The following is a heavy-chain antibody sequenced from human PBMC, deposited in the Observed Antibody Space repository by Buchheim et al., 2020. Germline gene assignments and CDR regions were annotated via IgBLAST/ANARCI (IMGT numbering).Heavy chain of an antibody. D-gene: IGHD6-6*01. J-gene: IGHJ3*02. Sequence: EVQLVESGGGLVQPGGSLRLSCAASGFTFSTYSMSWVRQAPGTGLEWVAYISSSSTTIYYADSVKGRFTTSRDTAKNSLYLQMNSLRDEDTAVYYCAREYSSSSGRAFDIWGQGT. CDR2: ISSSSTTI. CDR3: AREYSSSSGRAFDI. V-gene: IGHV3-48*02. CDR1: GFTFSTYS.